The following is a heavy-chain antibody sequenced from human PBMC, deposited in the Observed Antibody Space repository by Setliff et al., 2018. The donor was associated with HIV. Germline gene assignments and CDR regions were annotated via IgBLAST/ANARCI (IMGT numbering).Heavy chain of an antibody. Sequence: ASVKVSCKASGYTFTSYYMHWVRQAPGQGLEWMGIINPSGGSTSYAQKFQGRVTMTRDTSTSTVYMELSRLRSDDTAVYYYARNSSGWYYSNYYYYGMDVWGQGTTVTVSS. V-gene: IGHV1-46*01. CDR3: ARNSSGWYYSNYYYYGMDV. CDR2: INPSGGST. CDR1: GYTFTSYY. D-gene: IGHD6-19*01. J-gene: IGHJ6*02.